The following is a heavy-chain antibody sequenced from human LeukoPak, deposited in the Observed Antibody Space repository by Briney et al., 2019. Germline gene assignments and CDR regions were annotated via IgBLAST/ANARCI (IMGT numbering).Heavy chain of an antibody. Sequence: AASVTVSCKASGYTFTSYGISWVRQPPGQGREWIGWISAYNENTNYAQTIQGRVTMTTDTSTSTAYMELRSLRADDTAVYYCARDQDYDILIGYYYFDNWGQGTLVTVSS. CDR3: ARDQDYDILIGYYYFDN. V-gene: IGHV1-18*01. CDR1: GYTFTSYG. D-gene: IGHD3-9*01. CDR2: ISAYNENT. J-gene: IGHJ4*02.